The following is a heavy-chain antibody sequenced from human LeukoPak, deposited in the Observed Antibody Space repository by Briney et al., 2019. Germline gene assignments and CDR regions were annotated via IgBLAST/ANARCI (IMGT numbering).Heavy chain of an antibody. CDR2: ISYDGSNK. CDR3: ARGGAAGIYGMDV. J-gene: IGHJ6*02. Sequence: GGSLRLSCAASGFTFSSHGMHWVRQAPGKGLEWVTSISYDGSNKDYADSVKGRFTISRDNSKNTLYLQVDSLRPEDTAVYYCARGGAAGIYGMDVWGQGAIMTVTS. D-gene: IGHD6-13*01. CDR1: GFTFSSHG. V-gene: IGHV3-30*02.